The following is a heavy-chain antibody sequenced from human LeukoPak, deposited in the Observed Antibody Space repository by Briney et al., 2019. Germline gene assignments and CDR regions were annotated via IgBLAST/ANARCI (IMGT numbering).Heavy chain of an antibody. D-gene: IGHD5-18*01. CDR3: ARGHRRTAMVYYYYYYMDV. V-gene: IGHV4-34*01. Sequence: PSETLSLTCAVYGGSFSGYYWSWICQPPGKGLEWIGEINHSGSTNYNPSLKSRVTISVDTSKNQFSLKLSSVTAADTAVYYCARGHRRTAMVYYYYYYMDVWGKGTTVTVSS. J-gene: IGHJ6*03. CDR2: INHSGST. CDR1: GGSFSGYY.